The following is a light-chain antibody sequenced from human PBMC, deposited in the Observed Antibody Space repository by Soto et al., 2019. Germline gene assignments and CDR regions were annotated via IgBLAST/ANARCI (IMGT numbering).Light chain of an antibody. CDR2: TNN. Sequence: QSAMTQDPSASATPGQGVTISCSGSYSNIGTNTVNWYEQLPATAPTTEIYTNNQRPSGVPQRFSGSKTGTSASLAIGGLQSEDGADYYCAAWDDSLGAYVFGTGTKVTVL. J-gene: IGLJ1*01. CDR1: YSNIGTNT. CDR3: AAWDDSLGAYV. V-gene: IGLV1-44*01.